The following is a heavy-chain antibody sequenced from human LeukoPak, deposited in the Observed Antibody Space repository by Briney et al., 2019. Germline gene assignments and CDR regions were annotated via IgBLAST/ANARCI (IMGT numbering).Heavy chain of an antibody. CDR3: ASGLRRIQLWLLDY. V-gene: IGHV4-4*07. CDR1: GGSISSYY. Sequence: SETLSLTCTVSGGSISSYYWSWIRQPAGKGLEWIGRIYTSGSTNYNPSLKSRVTMSVDTSKNQFSLKLSSVTAADTAVYYCASGLRRIQLWLLDYWGQGTLATVSS. D-gene: IGHD5-18*01. J-gene: IGHJ4*02. CDR2: IYTSGST.